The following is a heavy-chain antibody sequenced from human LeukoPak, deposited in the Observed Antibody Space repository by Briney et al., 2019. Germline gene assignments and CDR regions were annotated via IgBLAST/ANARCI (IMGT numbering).Heavy chain of an antibody. J-gene: IGHJ4*02. CDR3: AKQVDRVVRGVYYFDY. CDR1: GFTFSSYA. CDR2: ISGSGGST. Sequence: GGSLRLSCAASGFTFSSYAMSWVRQAPGKGLEWVSAISGSGGSTYYADSVKGRFTISRDNSKNTLYLQMNSLRAEDTAVYYCAKQVDRVVRGVYYFDYWGQGTLVTVSS. V-gene: IGHV3-23*01. D-gene: IGHD3-10*01.